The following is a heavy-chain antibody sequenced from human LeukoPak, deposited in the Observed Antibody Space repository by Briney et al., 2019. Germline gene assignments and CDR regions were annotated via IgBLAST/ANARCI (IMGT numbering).Heavy chain of an antibody. CDR2: IIPIFGTA. V-gene: IGHV1-69*05. D-gene: IGHD6-19*01. CDR3: ARAISYSSGSYFDY. J-gene: IGHJ4*02. CDR1: GGTLSSYA. Sequence: ASVKVPCKASGGTLSSYAISWARQAPGQGLEWMGVIIPIFGTANYAQKFQGRVTITTDESTSTAYMELSSLRSEDTAVYYCARAISYSSGSYFDYWGQGTLVTVSS.